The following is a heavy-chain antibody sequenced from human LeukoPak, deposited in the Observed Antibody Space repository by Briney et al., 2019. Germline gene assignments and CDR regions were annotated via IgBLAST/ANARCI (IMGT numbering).Heavy chain of an antibody. CDR3: ARDSGNYLDAFDI. D-gene: IGHD1-26*01. CDR1: GFTFSRQS. CDR2: ISTSSSYI. Sequence: GGSLTLSCQGSGFTFSRQSMNWVRQAQGKGLEWDSSISTSSSYIYYADSVKDRFTISRDNARNSLFLQMNSLRAEDTAVYYCARDSGNYLDAFDIWGQGTMVTVSS. J-gene: IGHJ3*02. V-gene: IGHV3-21*01.